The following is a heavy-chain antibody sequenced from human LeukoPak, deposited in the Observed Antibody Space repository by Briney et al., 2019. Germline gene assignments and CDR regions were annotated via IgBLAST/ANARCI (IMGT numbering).Heavy chain of an antibody. J-gene: IGHJ4*02. V-gene: IGHV4-31*03. CDR1: GGSISSGGYY. CDR2: IYYSGST. D-gene: IGHD3-3*01. CDR3: ARGQVVEYYDFWSGYLPHFDY. Sequence: SETLSLTCTVSGGSISSGGYYWSWIRQHPGKGLEWIGYIYYSGSTYYNPSLKSRVTISVDTSKNQFSLKLSSVTAADTAVYYCARGQVVEYYDFWSGYLPHFDYWGQGTLVTVSS.